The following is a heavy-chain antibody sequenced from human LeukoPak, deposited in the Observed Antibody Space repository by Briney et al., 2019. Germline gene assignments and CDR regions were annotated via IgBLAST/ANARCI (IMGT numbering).Heavy chain of an antibody. CDR3: ARHKTSNYHLKWYFDI. J-gene: IGHJ2*01. Sequence: GGSLRLSCAASGFTVRINYMSWVRQAPGKGLEWVSVIDSGGSTYNADSVKGRFTISRDNSRNTVDLQMNSLRAEDTAVYYCARHKTSNYHLKWYFDIWGRGTLVTVSS. CDR1: GFTVRINY. V-gene: IGHV3-66*04. CDR2: IDSGGST. D-gene: IGHD3-9*01.